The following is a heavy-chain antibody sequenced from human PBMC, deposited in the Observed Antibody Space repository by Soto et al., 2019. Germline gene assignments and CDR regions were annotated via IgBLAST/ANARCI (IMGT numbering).Heavy chain of an antibody. D-gene: IGHD3-22*01. V-gene: IGHV4-39*01. CDR3: ARRGYYDSSYYFDY. CDR1: GGSISSSSYY. CDR2: IYYSGST. J-gene: IGHJ4*02. Sequence: SETLSLTCTVSGGSISSSSYYWGWIRQPPGKGLEWIGSIYYSGSTYYNPSLKSRVTISVDTSKNQFSLKLSSVTAADTAVYYCARRGYYDSSYYFDYWGQGTLVTVSS.